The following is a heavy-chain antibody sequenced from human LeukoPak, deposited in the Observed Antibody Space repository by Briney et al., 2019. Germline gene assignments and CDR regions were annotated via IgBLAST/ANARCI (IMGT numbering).Heavy chain of an antibody. J-gene: IGHJ4*02. CDR2: IKQDGSEK. D-gene: IGHD6-13*01. CDR1: GFTFSSYW. Sequence: PGGSLRLFCAASGFTFSSYWMSWVRQAPGKGLEWVANIKQDGSEKLYVDSVKGRFTISRDNAKNSLFLQMNSLRAEDTAVYYCARACSMTTCNFDYWGQGTLVTISS. V-gene: IGHV3-7*01. CDR3: ARACSMTTCNFDY.